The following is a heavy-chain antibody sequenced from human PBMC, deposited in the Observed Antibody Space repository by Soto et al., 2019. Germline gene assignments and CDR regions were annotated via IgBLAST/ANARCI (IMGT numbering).Heavy chain of an antibody. CDR3: VASLAASGLNWLDP. D-gene: IGHD6-13*01. V-gene: IGHV4-4*07. CDR2: IFANGHT. CDR1: GGSISTYY. J-gene: IGHJ5*02. Sequence: TLSLTCTVSGGSISTYYWNWVRQPPGKGLEWIGLIFANGHTDYNPSLKSRVTMSVDASKNQFSLRLTSMTAADTAVYYCVASLAASGLNWLDPWGRGTLVTVSS.